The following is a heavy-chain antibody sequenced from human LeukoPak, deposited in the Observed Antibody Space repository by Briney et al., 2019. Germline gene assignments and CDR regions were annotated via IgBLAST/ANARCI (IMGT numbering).Heavy chain of an antibody. CDR1: GYTFTGYY. V-gene: IGHV1-2*02. D-gene: IGHD2-2*01. CDR3: ARARPAAISFYTY. CDR2: INPNSGGT. J-gene: IGHJ4*02. Sequence: GASVKVSCKASGYTFTGYYMHWVRQAPGQGLEWMGWINPNSGGTNYAQKFQGRVTMTRDTSISTAYMELSRLRSDDTAVYYRARARPAAISFYTYWGQGTLVTVSS.